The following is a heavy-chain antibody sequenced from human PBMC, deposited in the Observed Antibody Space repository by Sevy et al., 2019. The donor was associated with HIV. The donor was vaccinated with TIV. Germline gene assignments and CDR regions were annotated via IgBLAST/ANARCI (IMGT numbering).Heavy chain of an antibody. V-gene: IGHV3-23*01. CDR1: GFTFSSYA. J-gene: IGHJ4*02. D-gene: IGHD3-22*01. CDR3: AKGKTRITMIVVVITAPYYFDY. CDR2: ISGSGGNT. Sequence: GGSLRLSCAASGFTFSSYAMSWVRQAPGKGLEWVSAISGSGGNTYYADSVKGRFTISRDNSKNTLYLQMNSLRAEDTAVYYCAKGKTRITMIVVVITAPYYFDYWGQGTLVTVSS.